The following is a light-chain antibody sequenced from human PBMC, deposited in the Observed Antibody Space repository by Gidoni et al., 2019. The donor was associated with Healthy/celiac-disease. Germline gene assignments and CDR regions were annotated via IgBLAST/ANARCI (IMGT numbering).Light chain of an antibody. CDR2: YDR. Sequence: SYVLTPPPSVSVAPGKTARITCGGNNIRSKSVHWYQQKPGQAPVVVIYYDRDRPSGIPERFSGSNSGNTATLTISRVEAGDEADYYCQVWDSSSEHVVFGGGTKLTVL. J-gene: IGLJ2*01. CDR3: QVWDSSSEHVV. V-gene: IGLV3-21*04. CDR1: NIRSKS.